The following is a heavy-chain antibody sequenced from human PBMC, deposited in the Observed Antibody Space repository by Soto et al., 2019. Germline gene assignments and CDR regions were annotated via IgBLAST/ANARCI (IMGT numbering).Heavy chain of an antibody. J-gene: IGHJ5*02. CDR3: VRDGSKSLRDWFDP. V-gene: IGHV4-4*07. Sequence: QVQLEESGPGLLKPSETLSLTCNVSGTSISGYYWSWIRQSAGKGLEWIGRIYATGTTNYSPSLKSRISMSVDTSKRQLSLKLTSVTAADTGIYSCVRDGSKSLRDWFDPWGRGISVTVSS. CDR1: GTSISGYY. CDR2: IYATGTT. D-gene: IGHD3-16*01.